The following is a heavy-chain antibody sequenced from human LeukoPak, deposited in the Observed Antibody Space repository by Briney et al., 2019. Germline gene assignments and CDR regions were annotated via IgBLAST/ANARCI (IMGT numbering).Heavy chain of an antibody. Sequence: GGSLRLSCAASGFTFSSYSMNWVRQAPGKGLEWVSSIGRSSSSIYYADSVKGRFTISRDNAKNSLYLQMNSLRAEDTAVYYCAHYGSGITLIWGQGTMVTVSS. CDR3: AHYGSGITLI. J-gene: IGHJ3*02. V-gene: IGHV3-21*01. CDR2: IGRSSSSI. D-gene: IGHD3-10*01. CDR1: GFTFSSYS.